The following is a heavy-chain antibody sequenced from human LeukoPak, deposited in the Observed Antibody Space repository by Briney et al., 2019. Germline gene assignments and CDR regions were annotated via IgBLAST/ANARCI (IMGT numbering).Heavy chain of an antibody. CDR3: ARVSTTYYYDSSGLLDDY. Sequence: GGSLRLSCAASGFTFSSYSMNRVRQAPGKGLEWVSSISSSSSYIYYADSVKGRFTISRDNAKNSLYLQMNSLRAEDTAVYYCARVSTTYYYDSSGLLDDYWGQGTLVTVSS. CDR1: GFTFSSYS. CDR2: ISSSSSYI. J-gene: IGHJ4*02. V-gene: IGHV3-21*01. D-gene: IGHD3-22*01.